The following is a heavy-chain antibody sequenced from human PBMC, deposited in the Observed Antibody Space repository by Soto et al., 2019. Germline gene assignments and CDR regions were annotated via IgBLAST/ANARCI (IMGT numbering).Heavy chain of an antibody. CDR1: GGSFSGYY. CDR2: INHSGST. V-gene: IGHV4-34*01. CDR3: ARECWSSSTSCYAGLDY. D-gene: IGHD2-2*01. J-gene: IGHJ4*02. Sequence: TSETLSLTCAVYGGSFSGYYWSWIRQPPGKGLEWIGEINHSGSTNYNPSLKSRVTISVDTSKNQFSLKLSSVTAADTAVYYCARECWSSSTSCYAGLDYWGQGTLVTVSS.